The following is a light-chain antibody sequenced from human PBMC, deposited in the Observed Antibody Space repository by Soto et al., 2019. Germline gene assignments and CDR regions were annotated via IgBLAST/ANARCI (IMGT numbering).Light chain of an antibody. CDR1: QSVRDN. CDR2: GAS. Sequence: EIVMTHSPATLSVSPGERATLSCRASQSVRDNLAWYQQTPGQAPRLLIYGASTSATGIPARFSGSGSGTELTLTINSLQSEDFALYFCQQSNNWPYTFGQGTKLEIK. J-gene: IGKJ2*01. V-gene: IGKV3-15*01. CDR3: QQSNNWPYT.